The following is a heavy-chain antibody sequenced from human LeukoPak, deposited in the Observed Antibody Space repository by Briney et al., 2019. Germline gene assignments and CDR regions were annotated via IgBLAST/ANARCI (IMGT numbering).Heavy chain of an antibody. Sequence: GASVKVSCKASGYTFTSYGITWVRQAPGQGLEWMGWISAYSGNANYAQKLQGRVTMTTDTSTNTAYMDLRSLRSDDTALYYCARGIAAAGIDYWGQGTLVTVSS. CDR3: ARGIAAAGIDY. V-gene: IGHV1-18*01. CDR2: ISAYSGNA. D-gene: IGHD6-13*01. J-gene: IGHJ4*02. CDR1: GYTFTSYG.